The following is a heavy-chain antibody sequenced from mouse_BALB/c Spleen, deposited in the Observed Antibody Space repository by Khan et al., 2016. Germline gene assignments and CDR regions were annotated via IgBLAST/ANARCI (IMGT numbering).Heavy chain of an antibody. J-gene: IGHJ1*01. Sequence: QIQLVQSGPELKKPGETVKISCKAAGYTFTNYGMNWVKQAPGKGLKWMGWINTNTGEPTYAEEFKGRFAFSLETSASTAYLQINNLKNEDTATYFCARSSCGNYWYFDVWGAGTTVTVSS. CDR3: ARSSCGNYWYFDV. V-gene: IGHV9-3*02. CDR1: GYTFTNYG. D-gene: IGHD1-1*02. CDR2: INTNTGEP.